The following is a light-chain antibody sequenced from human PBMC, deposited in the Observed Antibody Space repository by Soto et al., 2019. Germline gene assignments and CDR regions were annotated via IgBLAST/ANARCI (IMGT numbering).Light chain of an antibody. CDR2: DVS. CDR3: SSYTSSNTPV. J-gene: IGLJ2*01. CDR1: SSDVGAYNY. Sequence: QSALTQPASVSGSPGQSITISCTGTSSDVGAYNYVSWYQQHPGKAPKLMIYDVSNRPSGLSYRFSASKSDNTASLTISGLQAEDDAAYYCSSYTSSNTPVFGGGTKVTVL. V-gene: IGLV2-14*01.